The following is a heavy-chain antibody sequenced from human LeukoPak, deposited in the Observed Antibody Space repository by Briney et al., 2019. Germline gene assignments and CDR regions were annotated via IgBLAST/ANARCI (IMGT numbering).Heavy chain of an antibody. D-gene: IGHD3-22*01. CDR1: GGSISSYY. J-gene: IGHJ4*02. CDR2: IYYSGST. V-gene: IGHV4-59*01. CDR3: ARGSSPVDDYYDSSGYFIYFDY. Sequence: SETLFLTCTVSGGSISSYYWSWIRQPPGKGLEWIGYIYYSGSTNYNPSLKSRVTISVDTSKNQFSLKLSSVTAADTAVYYCARGSSPVDDYYDSSGYFIYFDYWGQGTLVTVSS.